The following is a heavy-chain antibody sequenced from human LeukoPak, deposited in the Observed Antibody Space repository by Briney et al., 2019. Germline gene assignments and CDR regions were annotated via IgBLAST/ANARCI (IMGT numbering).Heavy chain of an antibody. D-gene: IGHD2-2*01. CDR2: INHSGST. Sequence: SETLSLTCAVYGGSFSGYYWSWIRQPPGKGLEWIGEINHSGSTNYNPSLKSRVTISVDTSKNQFSLKLSSVTAADTAVYYCARDGYCSSTSCPPFDYWGQGTLITVSS. CDR3: ARDGYCSSTSCPPFDY. CDR1: GGSFSGYY. J-gene: IGHJ4*02. V-gene: IGHV4-34*01.